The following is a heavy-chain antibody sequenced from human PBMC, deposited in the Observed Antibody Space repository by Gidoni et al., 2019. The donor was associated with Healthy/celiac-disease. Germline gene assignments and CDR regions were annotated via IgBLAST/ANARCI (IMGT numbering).Heavy chain of an antibody. D-gene: IGHD3-3*01. CDR1: GYRFTSYW. V-gene: IGHV5-51*01. CDR3: AGAYDFWGPRGFQH. CDR2: IYPGDSDT. Sequence: EVQLVQSGAEVKQLGESLKISCTGSGYRFTSYWIGWGRQMPGKGLELMGIIYPGDSDTRYSPSFQGQVTISADKSISTAYLQWSSLKASDTAMYYCAGAYDFWGPRGFQHWGQGTLVTVSS. J-gene: IGHJ1*01.